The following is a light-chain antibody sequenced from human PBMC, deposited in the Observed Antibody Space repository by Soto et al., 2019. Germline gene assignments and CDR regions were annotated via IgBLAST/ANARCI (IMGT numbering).Light chain of an antibody. Sequence: EVVLSQSPAALSVSPGDRVSLSCRASQNIWNNLAWYQQKGGQSPRLLIYDASTRASGIPARFTGSGFGTGFTLTINGLQSEDFAVYYCQQYDGRWTFGQGTKVDIK. J-gene: IGKJ1*01. V-gene: IGKV3-15*01. CDR2: DAS. CDR1: QNIWNN. CDR3: QQYDGRWT.